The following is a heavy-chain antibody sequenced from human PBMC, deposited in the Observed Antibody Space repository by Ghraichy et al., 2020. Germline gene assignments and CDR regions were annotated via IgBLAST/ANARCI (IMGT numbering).Heavy chain of an antibody. J-gene: IGHJ4*02. Sequence: SETLSLTCTVSGGSISGFYWSWIRQPPGKGLEWIGYVYYSGSTSYNPSLKSRVTISLDTSKNKFSLKLISVTAADTAVYYCARSGSAAYPFDYWGQGTLVTVSA. CDR3: ARSGSAAYPFDY. CDR1: GGSISGFY. V-gene: IGHV4-59*01. D-gene: IGHD2-15*01. CDR2: VYYSGST.